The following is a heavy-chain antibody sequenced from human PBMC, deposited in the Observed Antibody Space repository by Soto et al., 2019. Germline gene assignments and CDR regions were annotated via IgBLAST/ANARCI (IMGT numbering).Heavy chain of an antibody. J-gene: IGHJ4*02. V-gene: IGHV4-34*01. CDR3: AIGADAILSPNFDY. D-gene: IGHD2-15*01. Sequence: SETLSLTCAVHGDSFSGYFWTWIRQPPGKGLEWISEITEGGTTNYSPSLKVRVSIAVDSCKRQCSLTRSAVTAADTAMYYCAIGADAILSPNFDYWSQGSLVTVSS. CDR2: ITEGGTT. CDR1: GDSFSGYF.